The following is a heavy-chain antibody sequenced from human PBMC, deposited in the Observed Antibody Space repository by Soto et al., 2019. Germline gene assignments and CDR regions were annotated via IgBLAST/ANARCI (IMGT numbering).Heavy chain of an antibody. V-gene: IGHV3-21*01. CDR1: GFTFSTYS. CDR3: ARYDSSGYYWPYYYYGIDV. D-gene: IGHD3-22*01. J-gene: IGHJ6*02. Sequence: EVQLVESGGGLVKPGGSLRLSCAASGFTFSTYSMNWVRQAPGKGLEWVSSISSSSSYIYYADSVKGRFTISRDNAKNSLYLQMNSLRAEDRAVYYCARYDSSGYYWPYYYYGIDVWGQGTTFPVSS. CDR2: ISSSSSYI.